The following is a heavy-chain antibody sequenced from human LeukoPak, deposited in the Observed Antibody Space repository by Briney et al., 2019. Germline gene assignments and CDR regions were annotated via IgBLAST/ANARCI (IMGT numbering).Heavy chain of an antibody. CDR1: GGSVSSGSYY. CDR3: ARGGIAVAGRLVY. Sequence: KTSETLSLTCTVSGGSVSSGSYYWSWIRQPPGKGLEWIGYIYYSGSTNYNPSFKSRVTISVDTSKNQFSLKLSSVTAADTAVYYCARGGIAVAGRLVYWGQGTLVTVSS. J-gene: IGHJ4*02. CDR2: IYYSGST. V-gene: IGHV4-61*01. D-gene: IGHD6-19*01.